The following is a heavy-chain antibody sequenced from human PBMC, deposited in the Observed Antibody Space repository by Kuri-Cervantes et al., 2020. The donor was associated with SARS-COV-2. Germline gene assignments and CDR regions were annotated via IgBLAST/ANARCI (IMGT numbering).Heavy chain of an antibody. CDR3: ARDRYYDSSGPMIDY. CDR2: IWYDGSNK. Sequence: GGSLRLSCAASGFTFSSYGMHWVRQAPGKGLEWVAVIWYDGSNKYYADSVKGRFTISRDNSKNTLYLQMNCLRAEDTAVYYCARDRYYDSSGPMIDYWGQGTLVTVSS. CDR1: GFTFSSYG. V-gene: IGHV3-33*01. D-gene: IGHD3-22*01. J-gene: IGHJ4*02.